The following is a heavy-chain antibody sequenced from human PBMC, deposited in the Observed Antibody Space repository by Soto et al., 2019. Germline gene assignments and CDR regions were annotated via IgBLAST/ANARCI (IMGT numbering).Heavy chain of an antibody. CDR1: GFTFSGDW. CDR3: ARGPRGLYHHDY. Sequence: GGSLRLSCAAPGFTFSGDWMHWVRQGAGKGLVWVSRINMDGSSTNYADSVKGRFTISRDNAKNTLYLQMNSLRVDDTAVYFCARGPRGLYHHDYWGQGALVTVPQ. V-gene: IGHV3-74*01. D-gene: IGHD2-2*01. J-gene: IGHJ4*02. CDR2: INMDGSST.